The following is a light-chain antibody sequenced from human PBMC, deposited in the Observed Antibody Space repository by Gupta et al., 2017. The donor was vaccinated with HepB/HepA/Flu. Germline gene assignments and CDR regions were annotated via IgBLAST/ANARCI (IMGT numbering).Light chain of an antibody. V-gene: IGKV3-15*01. CDR1: QSISSS. CDR2: GAS. CDR3: QQYKDWPLT. J-gene: IGKJ4*01. Sequence: EIVMTQSPATLSVSPGERATLSCRASQSISSSLAWYQQKPGQAPRLLIYGASTRATGIPTRFSGSGSGKEFTLTISSLQSEDFAIYYCQQYKDWPLTFGGGTKVEIK.